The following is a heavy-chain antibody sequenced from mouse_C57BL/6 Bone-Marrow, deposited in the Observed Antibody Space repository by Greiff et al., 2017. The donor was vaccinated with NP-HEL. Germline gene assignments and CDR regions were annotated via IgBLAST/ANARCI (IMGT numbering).Heavy chain of an antibody. V-gene: IGHV6-6*01. D-gene: IGHD2-4*01. CDR2: IRNKANNHAT. CDR1: GFTFSDAW. J-gene: IGHJ3*01. CDR3: TREGVYYDYFAY. Sequence: EVQVVESGGGLVQPGGSMKLSCAASGFTFSDAWMDWVRQSPEKGLEWVAEIRNKANNHATYYAESVKGRFTISRDDSKSSVYLQMNSLRAEDTGIYYCTREGVYYDYFAYWGQGTLVTVSA.